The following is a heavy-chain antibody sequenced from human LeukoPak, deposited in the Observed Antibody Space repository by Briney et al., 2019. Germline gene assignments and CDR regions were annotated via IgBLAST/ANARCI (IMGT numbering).Heavy chain of an antibody. D-gene: IGHD2-15*01. CDR3: AKGWARVVVVAATPNY. Sequence: PGGSLRLSCAASGFTFSSYAMSWVRQAPGKGLEWVSGISGSGGTTYNADSVKGRFTISRDNSKNTLYLQMNSLRAEDTAVYHCAKGWARVVVVAATPNYWGQGTLVTVSS. CDR1: GFTFSSYA. CDR2: ISGSGGTT. V-gene: IGHV3-23*01. J-gene: IGHJ4*02.